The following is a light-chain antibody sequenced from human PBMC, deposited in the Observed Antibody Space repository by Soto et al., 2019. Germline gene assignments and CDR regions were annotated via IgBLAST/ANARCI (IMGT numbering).Light chain of an antibody. CDR1: RSDVGSYNL. J-gene: IGLJ1*01. CDR3: CSYAGDSTYV. CDR2: EAT. Sequence: QSALTQPASVSGSPGQSITISCTGTRSDVGSYNLVSWYQQHPGKAPKLMIYEATKRPAGAPNRFSGSKSGNTASLTISGLQAEDEADYYCCSYAGDSTYVFGTGTKLTVL. V-gene: IGLV2-23*01.